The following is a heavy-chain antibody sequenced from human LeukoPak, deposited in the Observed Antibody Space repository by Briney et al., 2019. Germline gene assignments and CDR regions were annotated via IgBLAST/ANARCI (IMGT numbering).Heavy chain of an antibody. V-gene: IGHV2-70*11. D-gene: IGHD3-16*01. CDR2: VDWDDDK. Sequence: SGPALVKPTQTLTLTCTFSGFSLTTSAMCVSWIRQPPGKALEWLARVDWDDDKCYSTSLKTRLTISKDTSKNQVVLTMTNVSPVDTATYYCARIRLGADHKYFDYWGQGALVTVSS. J-gene: IGHJ4*02. CDR3: ARIRLGADHKYFDY. CDR1: GFSLTTSAMC.